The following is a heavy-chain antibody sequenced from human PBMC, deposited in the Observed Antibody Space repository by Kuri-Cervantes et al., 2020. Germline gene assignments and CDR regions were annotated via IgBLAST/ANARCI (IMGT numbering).Heavy chain of an antibody. CDR2: ISHRGSA. D-gene: IGHD3-9*01. CDR1: GVSISNYD. J-gene: IGHJ5*02. Sequence: ESLKISCTVSGVSISNYDWSWIRQPPGKGLEWIGYISHRGSANYNPSLKSRVTISVDTSKNQFSLKLRSVTAADTAVYYCARKAINYDILTGYFPSWFDPWGQGTLVTVSS. CDR3: ARKAINYDILTGYFPSWFDP. V-gene: IGHV4-59*12.